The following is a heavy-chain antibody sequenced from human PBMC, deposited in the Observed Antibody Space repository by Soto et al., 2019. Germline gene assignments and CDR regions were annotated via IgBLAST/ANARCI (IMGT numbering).Heavy chain of an antibody. CDR2: IYYIRST. D-gene: IGHD2-8*02. J-gene: IGHJ4*02. CDR1: GTSISTSAQY. CDR3: ARLSAVVYHCYFDA. Sequence: PGGTLTLTCNVSGTSISTSAQYWAWIRQPPGRGLEWIGNIYYIRSTYYNPSLKSRVTISLDTSKIQFSLHLSSVTAADTAVYYCARLSAVVYHCYFDAWGRGTMVTDS. V-gene: IGHV4-39*01.